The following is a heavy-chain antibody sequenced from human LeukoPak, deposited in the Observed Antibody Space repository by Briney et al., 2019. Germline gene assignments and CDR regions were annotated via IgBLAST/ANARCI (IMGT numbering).Heavy chain of an antibody. V-gene: IGHV3-21*01. J-gene: IGHJ6*03. D-gene: IGHD3-3*01. CDR2: ISSSSSYI. CDR3: ARDNYDFWSGYYYYYMDV. CDR1: GFTFSSYT. Sequence: GGSLRLSCAASGFTFSSYTMNWVRQAPGKGLEWVSYISSSSSYIYYADSVKGRFTISRENAKNSLYLQVNSLRAEDTAVYYCARDNYDFWSGYYYYYMDVWGKGTTVTVSS.